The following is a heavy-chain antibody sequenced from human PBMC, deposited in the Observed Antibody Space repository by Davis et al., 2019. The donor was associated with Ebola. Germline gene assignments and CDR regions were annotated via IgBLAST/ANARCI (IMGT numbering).Heavy chain of an antibody. CDR2: IIPILGIA. CDR1: GGTFSSYA. Sequence: AASVKVSCKASGGTFSSYAISWVRQAPGQGLKWMGRIIPILGIANYAQKFQGRVTMTTDTSTSTAYMELRSLRSEDTAVYYCAKGEITMVQGVPSGRYFDYWGQGTLVTVSS. V-gene: IGHV1-69*04. CDR3: AKGEITMVQGVPSGRYFDY. D-gene: IGHD3-10*01. J-gene: IGHJ4*02.